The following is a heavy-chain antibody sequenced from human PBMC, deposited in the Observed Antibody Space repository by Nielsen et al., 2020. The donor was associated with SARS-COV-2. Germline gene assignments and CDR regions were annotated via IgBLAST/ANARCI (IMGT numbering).Heavy chain of an antibody. D-gene: IGHD6-19*01. CDR2: INAGNGNT. V-gene: IGHV1-3*01. CDR1: GYTFTSFA. J-gene: IGHJ4*02. Sequence: ASVKVSCKTSGYTFTSFAIHWVRQAPGQSLEWMGWINAGNGNTKYSQKFQGRVTMTRDTSANTAYMELSSLSSEDTAAYYCARITPSSGWDYWGQGTLVTVSS. CDR3: ARITPSSGWDY.